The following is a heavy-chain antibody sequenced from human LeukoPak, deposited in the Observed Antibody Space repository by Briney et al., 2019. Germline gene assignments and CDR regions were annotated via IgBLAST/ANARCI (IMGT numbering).Heavy chain of an antibody. D-gene: IGHD6-13*01. J-gene: IGHJ5*02. V-gene: IGHV3-23*01. CDR3: AKTGSSWYNLGWFDP. CDR1: GFTFSSYA. CDR2: ISGSGGST. Sequence: GGSLRLSCAASGFTFSSYAMSWVRQAPGKGLEWVSAISGSGGSTYYADSVKGRFTISRDNSKNTLYLQMNSLRAEDTAVYYCAKTGSSWYNLGWFDPWGQGTLVTVSS.